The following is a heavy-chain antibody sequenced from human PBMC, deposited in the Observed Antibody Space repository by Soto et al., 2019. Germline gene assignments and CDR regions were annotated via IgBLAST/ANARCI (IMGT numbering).Heavy chain of an antibody. CDR1: GFTFSTYG. V-gene: IGHV3-23*01. Sequence: EAQLMESGGGLGQPGGSLRLSCAASGFTFSTYGMSWVRQAPGKGLEWVSVISGSGDNTNYADSVKGRFTISRDNSKTTLYLQMNSLRVEDTAVYYCAKVLPSQSSYGIFFEYWGQGTLVTVSS. D-gene: IGHD5-18*01. J-gene: IGHJ4*02. CDR2: ISGSGDNT. CDR3: AKVLPSQSSYGIFFEY.